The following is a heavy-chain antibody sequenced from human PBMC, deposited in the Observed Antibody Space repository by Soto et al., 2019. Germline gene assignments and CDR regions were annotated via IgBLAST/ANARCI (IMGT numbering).Heavy chain of an antibody. D-gene: IGHD1-26*01. CDR2: ISYDGSNK. CDR1: GFTFSSYG. V-gene: IGHV3-30*18. J-gene: IGHJ3*02. CDR3: AKPTTLYSGSYYVGAFDI. Sequence: QVQLVESGGGVVQPGRSLRLSCAASGFTFSSYGMHWVRQAPGKGLEWVAVISYDGSNKYYADSVKGRFTISRDNSKNTLYLQMNSLRAEDTAVYYCAKPTTLYSGSYYVGAFDIWGQGTMVTVSS.